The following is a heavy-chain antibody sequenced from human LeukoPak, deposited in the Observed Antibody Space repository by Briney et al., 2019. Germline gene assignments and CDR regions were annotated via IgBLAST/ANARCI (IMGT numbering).Heavy chain of an antibody. CDR1: GGSISSYY. CDR2: IYYSGST. D-gene: IGHD3-10*01. J-gene: IGHJ5*02. CDR3: ARDLYYGRNWFDP. V-gene: IGHV4-59*01. Sequence: SETLSLTCTVSGGSISSYYWSWIRQPPGKGLEWIGYIYYSGSTNYNPSLKSRVTISVDTSKNQFSLKLSSVTAADTAVYYCARDLYYGRNWFDPWGQGTLVTVSS.